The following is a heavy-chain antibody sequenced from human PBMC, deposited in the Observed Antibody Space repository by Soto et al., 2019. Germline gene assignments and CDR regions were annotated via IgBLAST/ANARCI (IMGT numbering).Heavy chain of an antibody. V-gene: IGHV3-48*03. CDR1: GFTFSSYE. Sequence: GGSLRLPCAASGFTFSSYEMNWVRQAPGKGLEWVSYISSSGSTIYYADSVKGRFTISRDNAKNSLYLQMNSLRAEDTAVYYCARDPMPTSFWGQGTLVTVSS. D-gene: IGHD1-1*01. CDR2: ISSSGSTI. J-gene: IGHJ4*02. CDR3: ARDPMPTSF.